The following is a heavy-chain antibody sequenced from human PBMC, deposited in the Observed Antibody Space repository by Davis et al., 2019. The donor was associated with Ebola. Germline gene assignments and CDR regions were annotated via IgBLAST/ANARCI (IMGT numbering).Heavy chain of an antibody. CDR1: GFTFSSYS. Sequence: PGGSLRLSCAASGFTFSSYSMNWVRQAPGKGLEWVSSISSSSSTIYYADSVKGRFTISRDNAKNSLYLQMNSLRDEDTAVYYCARDFGCSSTSCYDAFDIWGQGTMVTVSS. V-gene: IGHV3-48*02. D-gene: IGHD2-2*01. CDR2: ISSSSSTI. CDR3: ARDFGCSSTSCYDAFDI. J-gene: IGHJ3*02.